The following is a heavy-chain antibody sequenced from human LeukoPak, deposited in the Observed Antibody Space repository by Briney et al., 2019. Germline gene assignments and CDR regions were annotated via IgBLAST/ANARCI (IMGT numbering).Heavy chain of an antibody. Sequence: SETLSLTCTVSGGSISSGSYYWSWIRQPAGKGPEWIGRIYTSGSTNYNPSLKSRVTISVDTSKNQFSLKLSSVTAADTAVYYCARALGGYPANFDYWGQGTLVTVSS. J-gene: IGHJ4*02. D-gene: IGHD1-26*01. CDR2: IYTSGST. CDR3: ARALGGYPANFDY. CDR1: GGSISSGSYY. V-gene: IGHV4-61*02.